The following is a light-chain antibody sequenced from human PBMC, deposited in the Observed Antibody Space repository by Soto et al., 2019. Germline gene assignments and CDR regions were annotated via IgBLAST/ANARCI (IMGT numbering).Light chain of an antibody. CDR2: SNN. J-gene: IGLJ1*01. CDR3: AAWDDSLNGSYV. CDR1: SSNIGSNT. V-gene: IGLV1-44*01. Sequence: QSVLTQPTSASGTPWQRVTISCSGSSSNIGSNTVNWYQQLPGTAPKLLIYSNNQRPSGGPDRCSGSKSGPSASLAISGLHSEDEADYYCAAWDDSLNGSYVFGTGTKVTVL.